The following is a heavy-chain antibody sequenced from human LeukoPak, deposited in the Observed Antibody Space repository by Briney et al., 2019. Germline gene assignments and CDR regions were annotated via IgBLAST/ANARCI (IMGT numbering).Heavy chain of an antibody. CDR1: GYAFTGYY. CDR3: ARGAGITGTNWVRLDHFDF. V-gene: IGHV1-2*06. D-gene: IGHD1-7*01. Sequence: ASVKVSCKTSGYAFTGYYINWVRQAPGQGLEWMGRISPNRGDTNYAQKFQGRVTMTTDKSISTAYMGLTRLSSDDRAVYYCARGAGITGTNWVRLDHFDFWGQGTLVTVSS. CDR2: ISPNRGDT. J-gene: IGHJ4*02.